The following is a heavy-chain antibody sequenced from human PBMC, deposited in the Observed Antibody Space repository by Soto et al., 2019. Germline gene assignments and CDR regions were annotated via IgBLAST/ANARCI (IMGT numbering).Heavy chain of an antibody. D-gene: IGHD2-2*01. V-gene: IGHV3-74*01. CDR2: IKSDGTTT. CDR1: GFTFTSYW. CDR3: TTGGAKGQGIYHFED. Sequence: EVQLVESGGGLVQPGGSLRLSCAASGFTFTSYWMHWVRQAPGKGLVWVSRIKSDGTTTTYADSVKGRFTISRDNAKNKGVLQMKRLGRQETAGYYCTTGGAKGQGIYHFEDLGQGTRVTLPS. J-gene: IGHJ4*02.